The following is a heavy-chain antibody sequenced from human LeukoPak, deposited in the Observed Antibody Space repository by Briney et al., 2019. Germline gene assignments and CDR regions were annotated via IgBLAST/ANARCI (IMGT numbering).Heavy chain of an antibody. Sequence: QTGGSLRLSCAASGFTFSSYSMNWVRQAPGKGLEWVSAISGSGGSTYYADSVKGRFTISGDNSKNTLYLQMNSLRAEDTAVYYCVKSGSSRMDVWGKGTTVTISS. V-gene: IGHV3-23*01. CDR1: GFTFSSYS. CDR2: ISGSGGST. D-gene: IGHD6-19*01. J-gene: IGHJ6*04. CDR3: VKSGSSRMDV.